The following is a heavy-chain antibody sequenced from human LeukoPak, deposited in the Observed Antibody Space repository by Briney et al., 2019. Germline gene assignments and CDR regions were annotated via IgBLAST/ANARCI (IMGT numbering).Heavy chain of an antibody. CDR3: AKSDGSGSYFDY. CDR1: GGSIRNYY. Sequence: SETLSLTCTVSGGSIRNYYWSWIRQPPGKGLEWIGYVYHTGNTKYNPSLASRATISIDTSKNQFSLKLSSVTAADSAVYYCAKSDGSGSYFDYWGQGTLVTVS. V-gene: IGHV4-59*03. D-gene: IGHD3-10*01. J-gene: IGHJ4*02. CDR2: VYHTGNT.